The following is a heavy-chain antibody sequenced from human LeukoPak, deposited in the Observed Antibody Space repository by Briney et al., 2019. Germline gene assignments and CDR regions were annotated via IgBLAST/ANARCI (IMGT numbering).Heavy chain of an antibody. D-gene: IGHD2-8*02. CDR2: ITGSGDGT. Sequence: PGGSLRLSCAASGFTFSTYAMTWVRQAPGKGLEWVSSITGSGDGTSAADSVTGRFSISRDNSKSTLSLQMNSLRAEDTAIYYCATYRQVLLPFESWGQGTPVTVSS. CDR3: ATYRQVLLPFES. V-gene: IGHV3-23*01. J-gene: IGHJ4*02. CDR1: GFTFSTYA.